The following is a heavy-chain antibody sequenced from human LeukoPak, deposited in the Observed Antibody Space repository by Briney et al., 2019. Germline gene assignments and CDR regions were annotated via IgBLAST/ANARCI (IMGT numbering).Heavy chain of an antibody. CDR3: AKDRLVRGGHFDS. CDR1: GFTFTTYA. V-gene: IGHV3-30*18. J-gene: IGHJ4*02. CDR2: ISFDGRNE. Sequence: GTSLRLSCAASGFTFTTYAMHWVRPAAGRGLEWVAEISFDGRNEEYVDSVKGRFSISRDNSKDMVYLQMNSLRAEDTAVYYCAKDRLVRGGHFDSWGQGILVTVSS. D-gene: IGHD3-10*01.